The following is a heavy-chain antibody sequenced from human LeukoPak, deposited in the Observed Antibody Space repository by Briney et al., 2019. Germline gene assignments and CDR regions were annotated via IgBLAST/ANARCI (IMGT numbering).Heavy chain of an antibody. CDR3: ARVFCSSATCQKSFDY. J-gene: IGHJ4*02. Sequence: SETLSLTCTVPGGSISSYYWSWIRKPPGKGLEWIGYIYYSGSTNYNPSPKSRVTMSLDTSMNQFSLRLNSVTVADTAVYYCARVFCSSATCQKSFDYWGQGTLVTVSS. CDR1: GGSISSYY. CDR2: IYYSGST. D-gene: IGHD2-2*01. V-gene: IGHV4-59*01.